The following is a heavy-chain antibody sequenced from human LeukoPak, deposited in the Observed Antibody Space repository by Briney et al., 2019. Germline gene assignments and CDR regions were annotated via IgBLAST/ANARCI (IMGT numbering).Heavy chain of an antibody. CDR1: GIAFSNHW. CDR2: INNDGSYA. Sequence: GGSLRLSCAASGIAFSNHWMHWVRQAPGKGLEWVSWINNDGSYAVYADSVRARITISRDNAKNTLYLQMNSLRPEDTAVYYCARDRPHNWFDPWGQGTLVTVSS. J-gene: IGHJ5*02. CDR3: ARDRPHNWFDP. V-gene: IGHV3-74*01.